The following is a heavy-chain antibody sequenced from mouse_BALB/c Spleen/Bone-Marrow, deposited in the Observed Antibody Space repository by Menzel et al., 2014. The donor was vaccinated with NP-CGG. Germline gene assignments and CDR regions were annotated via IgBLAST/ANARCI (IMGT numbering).Heavy chain of an antibody. V-gene: IGHV1-14*01. CDR3: AKGGNYSYDFDY. J-gene: IGHJ2*01. CDR2: FNSYNDGS. Sequence: VQLQQSGPELVKPGASVKMSCKASGYTFTSSVMHWVKQKPGQGLEWIGYFNSYNDGSKYNEKFKGKAKLTLDKSSTTTYMELSSLTSEDSAVYYYAKGGNYSYDFDYWGQGTTLTVSS. D-gene: IGHD2-12*01. CDR1: GYTFTSSV.